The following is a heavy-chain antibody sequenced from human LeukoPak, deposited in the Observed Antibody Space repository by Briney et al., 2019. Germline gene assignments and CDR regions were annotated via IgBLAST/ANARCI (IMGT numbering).Heavy chain of an antibody. CDR3: AREKGIMVREMALDI. J-gene: IGHJ3*02. D-gene: IGHD3-10*01. CDR1: GFTFSSYD. V-gene: IGHV3-13*01. Sequence: GGSLRLSCAASGFTFSSYDMHWVRQPTGKGLEWVSAIGTAGDTYYSDSVKGRFTISREDAKNSLYLQMNSLRAEDTAVYYCAREKGIMVREMALDIWGQGTMVTVSS. CDR2: IGTAGDT.